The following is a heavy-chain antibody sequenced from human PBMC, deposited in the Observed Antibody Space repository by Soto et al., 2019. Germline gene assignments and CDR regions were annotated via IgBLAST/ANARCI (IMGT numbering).Heavy chain of an antibody. Sequence: GGSLRLASAVYGSTLSSYCIHWDRQAPGKGLEWVAVTWYDGSNKYYADSVKGRFTISRDNSKNTLYLQTNSLRAEDTAVYYCASDTPNYRYAPYRIDFWGQGTLVTVSS. CDR1: GSTLSSYC. V-gene: IGHV3-33*01. CDR2: TWYDGSNK. CDR3: ASDTPNYRYAPYRIDF. J-gene: IGHJ4*02. D-gene: IGHD5-18*01.